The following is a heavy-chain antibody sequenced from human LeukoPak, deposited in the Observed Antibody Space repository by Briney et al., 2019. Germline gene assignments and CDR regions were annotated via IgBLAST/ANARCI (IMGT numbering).Heavy chain of an antibody. J-gene: IGHJ1*01. CDR3: ARETGMAVEKNEYFQH. CDR2: ISAYNGNT. D-gene: IGHD6-19*01. CDR1: GYTFTSYG. Sequence: GASVKVSCKASGYTFTSYGISWVRQAPGQGLEWMGWISAYNGNTNYAQKLQGRVTMTTDTSTSTAYMELSSLRSEDTAVYYCARETGMAVEKNEYFQHWGQGTLITVSS. V-gene: IGHV1-18*01.